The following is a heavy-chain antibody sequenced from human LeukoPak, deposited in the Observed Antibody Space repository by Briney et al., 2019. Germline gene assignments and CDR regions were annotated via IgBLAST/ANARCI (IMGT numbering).Heavy chain of an antibody. V-gene: IGHV1-2*02. CDR2: INPDSGGT. CDR1: VYTFSGST. D-gene: IGHD3-10*01. J-gene: IGHJ3*02. CDR3: ARDPPIGGADVFDI. Sequence: SLKISSTTAVYTFSGSTIYWVRQAPRQRLEWMGWINPDSGGTNFAQKFQGRVTMTRDTSISTAYMELSRLTSDDTAVYYCARDPPIGGADVFDIWGQGTMVTVSS.